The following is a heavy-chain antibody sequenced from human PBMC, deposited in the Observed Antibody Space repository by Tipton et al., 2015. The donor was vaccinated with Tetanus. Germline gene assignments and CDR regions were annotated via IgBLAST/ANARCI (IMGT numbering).Heavy chain of an antibody. CDR2: ISSDGDTQ. CDR3: AKGREVFTLSSRFDY. D-gene: IGHD3-10*02. J-gene: IGHJ4*02. Sequence: SLRLSCAASGFTLSRYTLNWVRQAPGKGLEWVAVISSDGDTQYYADSVKGRFSISRDDSKNTVSLQMSSLSPEDTAVYYCAKGREVFTLSSRFDYWGQGVLVTVSS. V-gene: IGHV3-30*18. CDR1: GFTLSRYT.